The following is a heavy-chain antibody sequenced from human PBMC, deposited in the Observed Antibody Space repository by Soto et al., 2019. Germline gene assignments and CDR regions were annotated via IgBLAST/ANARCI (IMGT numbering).Heavy chain of an antibody. J-gene: IGHJ6*03. D-gene: IGHD2-2*01. CDR2: LSGSGRRT. Sequence: GGSLRLSCAASGLTFSSYAMGWFRQAPGKGLEWVSSLSGSGRRTYYADSVKGRFTISRDNSNNTVFLQMNNLRAEDTAVYYCAKDKRCSGTSCYEVYYYIDVGGKGTTVTVSS. CDR3: AKDKRCSGTSCYEVYYYIDV. CDR1: GLTFSSYA. V-gene: IGHV3-23*01.